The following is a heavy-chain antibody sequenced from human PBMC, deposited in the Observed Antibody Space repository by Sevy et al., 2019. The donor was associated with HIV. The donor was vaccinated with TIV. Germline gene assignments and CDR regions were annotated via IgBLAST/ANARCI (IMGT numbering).Heavy chain of an antibody. V-gene: IGHV3-30*04. CDR1: GFTFSTYA. CDR2: ISVDGNNK. J-gene: IGHJ4*02. CDR3: ASHYYDTTGYCYPLDY. D-gene: IGHD3-22*01. Sequence: GGSLRLSCTASGFTFSTYAMYWVRQAPGKGLEWVAVISVDGNNKDYADSVKGRFTDSRDNSKNTLYLQMYSLRAEDTAVYYCASHYYDTTGYCYPLDYWGQGTLVTVSS.